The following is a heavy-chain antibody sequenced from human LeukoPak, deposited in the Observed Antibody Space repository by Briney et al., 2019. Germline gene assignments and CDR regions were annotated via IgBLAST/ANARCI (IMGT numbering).Heavy chain of an antibody. J-gene: IGHJ4*02. D-gene: IGHD2-21*01. V-gene: IGHV3-23*01. CDR1: GFTSSTYV. Sequence: GGSLRLSCVASGFTSSTYVLSWVRQAPGKGLEWVSDISDRGDRTYYADSVKGRFTISRDNSKNTLYLQMNTLRAEDTAVYYCAKTGKAGGAYHLLYYFDYWGQGTLVTVSS. CDR3: AKTGKAGGAYHLLYYFDY. CDR2: ISDRGDRT.